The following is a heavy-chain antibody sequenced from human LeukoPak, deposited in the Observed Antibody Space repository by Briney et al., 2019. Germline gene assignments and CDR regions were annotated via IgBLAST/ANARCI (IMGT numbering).Heavy chain of an antibody. J-gene: IGHJ4*02. CDR2: INHSGYT. Sequence: SETLSLTCAVSGVSFDDYYWAWVRQTPGKGLEWIGEINHSGYTNDSPSLKSRVTLSIDTSRKQFSLNLRSVTVADAGIYFCTRMTTGHDYWGQGTLVTVSS. D-gene: IGHD4-17*01. CDR1: GVSFDDYY. V-gene: IGHV4-34*01. CDR3: TRMTTGHDY.